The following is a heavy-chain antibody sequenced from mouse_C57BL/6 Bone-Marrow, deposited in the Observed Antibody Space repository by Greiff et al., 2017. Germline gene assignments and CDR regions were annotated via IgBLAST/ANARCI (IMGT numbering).Heavy chain of an antibody. D-gene: IGHD4-1*02. V-gene: IGHV1-81*01. CDR3: ASQLWFAY. CDR2: IYPRSGNT. Sequence: QVQLQQSGAELARPGASVKLSCKASGYTFTSSGISWVKQRTGQGLEWIGDIYPRSGNTYYNEKFKGKATLTADKSSSTAYMELRSLTSEDSAVYFCASQLWFAYWGQGTLVTVSA. J-gene: IGHJ3*01. CDR1: GYTFTSSG.